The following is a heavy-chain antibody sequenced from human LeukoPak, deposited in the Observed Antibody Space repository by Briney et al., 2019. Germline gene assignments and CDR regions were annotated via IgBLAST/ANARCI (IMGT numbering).Heavy chain of an antibody. CDR2: IYTSGST. Sequence: SETLSLTCAVSGGSISSGGYYWSWIRQPAGKGLEWIGRIYTSGSTNYNPSLKSRVTISVDTSKNQFSLKLSSVTAADTAVYYCARGDYYYGSGSYRFDYWGQGTLVTVSS. V-gene: IGHV4-61*02. J-gene: IGHJ4*02. CDR3: ARGDYYYGSGSYRFDY. D-gene: IGHD3-10*01. CDR1: GGSISSGGYY.